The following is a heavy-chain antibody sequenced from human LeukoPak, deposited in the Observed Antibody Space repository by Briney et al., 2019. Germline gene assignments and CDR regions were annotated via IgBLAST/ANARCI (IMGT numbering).Heavy chain of an antibody. V-gene: IGHV1-2*02. CDR3: ASEDSAWYVDY. CDR2: INPNSAGT. D-gene: IGHD6-19*01. J-gene: IGHJ4*02. Sequence: ASVKVSCKASGYTFTDYYMHWVRQAPGQGLEWMGSINPNSAGTNYAQKFEGRVTMTRDTSVSTAFLELRRLRSDDTAVYYCASEDSAWYVDYWGQGTLVTVSP. CDR1: GYTFTDYY.